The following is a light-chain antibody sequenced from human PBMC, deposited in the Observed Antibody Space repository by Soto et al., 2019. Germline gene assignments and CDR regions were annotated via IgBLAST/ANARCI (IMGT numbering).Light chain of an antibody. CDR1: QSLSTN. J-gene: IGKJ1*01. CDR2: GAS. CDR3: QQYNNWPPWT. V-gene: IGKV3-15*01. Sequence: EIVMTQSPATPSVSPGERATLSCRASQSLSTNLAWYQQKPGQAPRLLIYGASTRATGVPARFSGSGSGTEFTLTISSLQSEDFAVYYCQQYNNWPPWTFGQGTKVDIK.